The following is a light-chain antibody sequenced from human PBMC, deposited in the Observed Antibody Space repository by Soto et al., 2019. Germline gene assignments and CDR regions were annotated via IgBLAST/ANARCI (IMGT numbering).Light chain of an antibody. CDR2: DAS. V-gene: IGKV3-11*01. Sequence: EIVLTPSPATLSLSPGERATLSCRASQSVSSYLAWYQQKPGQAPRLLIYDASNRATGIPARFSGSGSGTDFTLTISSLEPEHFAVYYCQQRSNWPPYTFGQGTKLEIK. CDR3: QQRSNWPPYT. CDR1: QSVSSY. J-gene: IGKJ2*01.